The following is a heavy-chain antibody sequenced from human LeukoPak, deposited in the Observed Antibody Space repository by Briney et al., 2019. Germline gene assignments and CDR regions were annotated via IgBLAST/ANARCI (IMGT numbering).Heavy chain of an antibody. V-gene: IGHV3-53*01. CDR2: IYSGGST. D-gene: IGHD6-19*01. CDR3: AREGYSSGWQLYYYYMDV. J-gene: IGHJ6*03. CDR1: GFTVSSNY. Sequence: PGGSLRLSCAASGFTVSSNYMSWVRQAPGKGLEWVSVIYSGGSTYYADSVKGRFTISRDSAKNSLYLQMNSLRAEDTALYYCAREGYSSGWQLYYYYMDVWAKGPRSPSP.